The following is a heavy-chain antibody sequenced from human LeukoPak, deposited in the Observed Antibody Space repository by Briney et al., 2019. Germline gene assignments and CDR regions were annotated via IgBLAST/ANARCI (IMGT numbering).Heavy chain of an antibody. CDR2: IWHDGSSE. D-gene: IGHD6-13*01. Sequence: GSLRLSCAAPGFTFTTYGMHWVRQAPGKGLEWVALIWHDGSSEYYAESVKGRFSTSRDTSKNTVYLQMNGLRAEDTAMYHCARDRLSSSQNNYIDYWGQGTLVTVSS. V-gene: IGHV3-33*01. J-gene: IGHJ4*02. CDR3: ARDRLSSSQNNYIDY. CDR1: GFTFTTYG.